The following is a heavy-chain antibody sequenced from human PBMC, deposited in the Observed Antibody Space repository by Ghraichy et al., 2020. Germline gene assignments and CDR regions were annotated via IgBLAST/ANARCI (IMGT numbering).Heavy chain of an antibody. CDR2: IASSSGYT. D-gene: IGHD1-7*01. J-gene: IGHJ4*02. Sequence: SCAASGFTFSDYYMSWIRQAPGKGLEWLSYIASSSGYTNYADSVKGRFTISRDNAKNSLYLQMNSLRAEDTAVYYCARGGPQLELPDYWGQGTPVTVSS. V-gene: IGHV3-11*05. CDR3: ARGGPQLELPDY. CDR1: GFTFSDYY.